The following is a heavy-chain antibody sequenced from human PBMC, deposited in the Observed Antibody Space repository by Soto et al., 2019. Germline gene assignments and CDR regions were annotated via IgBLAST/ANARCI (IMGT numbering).Heavy chain of an antibody. CDR3: ARGGVFFFASPTNPFDY. J-gene: IGHJ4*02. V-gene: IGHV1-8*01. CDR1: GYTFTSYD. D-gene: IGHD3-10*01. CDR2: MNPNSGNT. Sequence: QVQLVQSGAEVKKPGASVKVSCKASGYTFTSYDINWVRQATGQGLEWMGWMNPNSGNTGYAQKFKGRVTMTRNTSISTAYMELSSLRSEDTAVYYCARGGVFFFASPTNPFDYWGQGTLVTVS.